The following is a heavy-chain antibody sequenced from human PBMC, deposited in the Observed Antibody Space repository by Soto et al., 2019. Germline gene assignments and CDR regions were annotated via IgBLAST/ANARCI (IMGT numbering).Heavy chain of an antibody. J-gene: IGHJ6*02. CDR1: GYSFTSYW. Sequence: PGESLKISCNGSGYSFTSYWIGWVRQMPGKGLEWMGRIDPSDSYTNYSPSFQGHVTISADKSISTAYLQWSSLKASDTAMYYCASRYSSSNYYGMDVWGQGTTVTVSS. CDR2: IDPSDSYT. CDR3: ASRYSSSNYYGMDV. D-gene: IGHD6-6*01. V-gene: IGHV5-10-1*01.